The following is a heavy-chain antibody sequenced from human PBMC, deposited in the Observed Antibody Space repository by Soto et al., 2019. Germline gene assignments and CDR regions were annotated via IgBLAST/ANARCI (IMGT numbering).Heavy chain of an antibody. D-gene: IGHD2-15*01. CDR3: AKDRGDGYSYLGYQFDY. CDR2: IGGRGSNT. Sequence: GGSLRLSCAASGLTFSSYAMNWVPQSSGKGLEWVSTIGGRGSNTYYADSVKGRFTVSRDNPKNTLFLQMNSLRVEDTAVYYCAKDRGDGYSYLGYQFDYWGQGA. V-gene: IGHV3-23*01. J-gene: IGHJ4*02. CDR1: GLTFSSYA.